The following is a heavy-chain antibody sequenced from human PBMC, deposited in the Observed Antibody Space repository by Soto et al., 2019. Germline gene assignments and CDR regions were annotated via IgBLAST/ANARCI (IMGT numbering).Heavy chain of an antibody. J-gene: IGHJ6*02. CDR2: IFYNGRA. D-gene: IGHD3-22*01. Sequence: QVRLRESGPGLVKPSQTLSFTCTISNGSVSSGDYYWSWIRQFPGKDLEWIGNIFYNGRAYHNPSLKSRVSIAVATSKNQFSLKVTSVTAADTAVYFCARVPVRTMNALRYFYGLDVWGQGTTFTVSS. CDR1: NGSVSSGDYY. CDR3: ARVPVRTMNALRYFYGLDV. V-gene: IGHV4-31*03.